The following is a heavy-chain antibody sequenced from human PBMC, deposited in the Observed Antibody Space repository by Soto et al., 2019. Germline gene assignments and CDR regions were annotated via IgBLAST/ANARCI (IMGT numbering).Heavy chain of an antibody. V-gene: IGHV3-74*01. Sequence: VHLVESGGGLVQPGGSLRLSCAASGFNFSNHWMHWVRQRPGEGLVWVSRITSDGKSKAYAESVKGRFAISRDNAKNTLYLQMNGLTAEDTAVYYCAREAGDWPLNWVDPWGQGTLVTASS. J-gene: IGHJ5*02. CDR2: ITSDGKSK. CDR1: GFNFSNHW. CDR3: AREAGDWPLNWVDP. D-gene: IGHD2-21*02.